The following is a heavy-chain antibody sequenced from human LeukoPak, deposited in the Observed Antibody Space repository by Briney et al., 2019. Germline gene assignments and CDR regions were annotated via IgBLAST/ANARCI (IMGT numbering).Heavy chain of an antibody. Sequence: ASVKVSCEASAYSFSTYDINWVRQATGQGLEWMGWMNPDSGNTGYAQKFQGRVTITRNTSISTAYMELSSLKSDDTAVYYCARRLGLRWDLQAFDIWGQGTMVTVSS. J-gene: IGHJ3*02. D-gene: IGHD4-23*01. V-gene: IGHV1-8*03. CDR2: MNPDSGNT. CDR1: AYSFSTYD. CDR3: ARRLGLRWDLQAFDI.